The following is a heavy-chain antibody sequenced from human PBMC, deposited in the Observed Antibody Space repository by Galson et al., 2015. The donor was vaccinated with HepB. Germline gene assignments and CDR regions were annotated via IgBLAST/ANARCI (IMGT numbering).Heavy chain of an antibody. Sequence: SLRLSCAASGFTFSSYWMSWVRQAPGKGLEWVANIKQDGSEKYYVDSVKGRFTISRDNAKNSLYLQMNSLRAEDTAVYYCARANRPYGDAFDIWGQGTMVTVSS. CDR2: IKQDGSEK. CDR1: GFTFSSYW. V-gene: IGHV3-7*01. D-gene: IGHD4-17*01. CDR3: ARANRPYGDAFDI. J-gene: IGHJ3*02.